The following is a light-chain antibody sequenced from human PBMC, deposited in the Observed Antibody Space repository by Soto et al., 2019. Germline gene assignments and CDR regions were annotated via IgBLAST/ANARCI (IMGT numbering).Light chain of an antibody. J-gene: IGLJ2*01. CDR2: EGS. V-gene: IGLV2-23*01. CDR3: CSYAGSRGLV. CDR1: SSDVGSYNL. Sequence: QSVLTQPASVSGSPGQSITISCTGTSSDVGSYNLVSWYQQHPGKAPKLMIYEGSKRPSGVSNRFSGSESGNTASLTISGLQAEDEADYYCCSYAGSRGLVFGGGTKVTVL.